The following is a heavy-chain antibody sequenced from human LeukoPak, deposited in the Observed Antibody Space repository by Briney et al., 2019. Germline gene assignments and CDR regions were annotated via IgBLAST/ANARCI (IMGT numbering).Heavy chain of an antibody. Sequence: SGGSLRLSCAASGFTFSSYSMNWVRQAPGKGLEWVSSISSSSSYIYYADSVKGRFTISRDNAKNSLYLQMNSLRAEDTAVYYCARGRGYPGAFDIWGQGTMVTVSS. CDR2: ISSSSSYI. CDR1: GFTFSSYS. V-gene: IGHV3-21*01. CDR3: ARGRGYPGAFDI. J-gene: IGHJ3*02. D-gene: IGHD3-10*01.